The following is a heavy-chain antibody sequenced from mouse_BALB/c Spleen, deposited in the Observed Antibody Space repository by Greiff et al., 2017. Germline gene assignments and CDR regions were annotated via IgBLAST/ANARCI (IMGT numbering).Heavy chain of an antibody. Sequence: VMLVESGAELVRPGVSVKISCKGSGYTFTDYAMHWVKQSHAKSLEWIGVISTYYGDASYNQKFKGKATMTVDKSSSTAYMELARLTSEDSAIYYCARGTLLRLPAWFAYWGQGTLVTVSA. CDR3: ARGTLLRLPAWFAY. CDR2: ISTYYGDA. V-gene: IGHV1S137*01. J-gene: IGHJ3*01. D-gene: IGHD1-2*01. CDR1: GYTFTDYA.